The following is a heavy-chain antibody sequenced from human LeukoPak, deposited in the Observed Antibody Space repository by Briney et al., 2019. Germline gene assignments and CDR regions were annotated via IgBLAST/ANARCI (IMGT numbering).Heavy chain of an antibody. CDR1: GYTFTSYD. Sequence: GASVKVSCKASGYTFTSYDINWVRQATGQGLEWMGWMNPNSGNTGYAQKFQGRVTMTRNTSISTAYMELSSLRSKDTAVYYCARVVPAAITNWFDPWGQGTLVTVSS. J-gene: IGHJ5*02. V-gene: IGHV1-8*01. CDR2: MNPNSGNT. D-gene: IGHD2-2*01. CDR3: ARVVPAAITNWFDP.